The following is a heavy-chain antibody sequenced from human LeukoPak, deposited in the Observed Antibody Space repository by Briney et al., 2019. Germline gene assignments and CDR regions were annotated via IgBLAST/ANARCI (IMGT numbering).Heavy chain of an antibody. D-gene: IGHD2-15*01. J-gene: IGHJ5*02. CDR3: ASQGYCSGGSCPLFDP. CDR1: GFTFSSYS. CDR2: INHSGST. V-gene: IGHV4-34*01. Sequence: SGGSLRLSCAASGFTFSSYSMNWVRQPPGKGLEWIGEINHSGSTNYNPSLKSRVTISVDTSKNQFSLKLSSVTAADTAVYYCASQGYCSGGSCPLFDPWGQGTLVTVSS.